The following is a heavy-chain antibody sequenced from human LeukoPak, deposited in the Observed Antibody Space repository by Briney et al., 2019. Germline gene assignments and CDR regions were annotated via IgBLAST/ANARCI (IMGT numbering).Heavy chain of an antibody. CDR1: GGSFSGYY. J-gene: IGHJ2*01. V-gene: IGHV4-34*01. D-gene: IGHD2-15*01. Sequence: PSETLSLTCAVYGGSFSGYYWSWIRQPPGEGLEWIREINHSGSTNYNPSLKSRVTISVDTSKNQFSLKLRSVSAADTAVYYCARRRVVVIAATVPSLKRYWYVDLWGRGTLVTVSS. CDR2: INHSGST. CDR3: ARRRVVVIAATVPSLKRYWYVDL.